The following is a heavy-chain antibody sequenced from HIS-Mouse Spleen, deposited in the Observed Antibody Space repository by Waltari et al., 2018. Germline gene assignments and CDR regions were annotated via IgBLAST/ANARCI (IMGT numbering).Heavy chain of an antibody. V-gene: IGHV3-7*01. CDR3: ARDLGGGLWYFDL. CDR1: GFTFSSYW. J-gene: IGHJ2*01. CDR2: IKQDGMGK. D-gene: IGHD3-16*01. Sequence: EVQLVESGGGLVQPGGSLRLSCAASGFTFSSYWMRWVRQGPGKGLEGVANIKQDGMGKYYVDSVKGRFTISRDNAKNSLYLQMNSLRAEDTAVYYCARDLGGGLWYFDLWGRGTLVTVSS.